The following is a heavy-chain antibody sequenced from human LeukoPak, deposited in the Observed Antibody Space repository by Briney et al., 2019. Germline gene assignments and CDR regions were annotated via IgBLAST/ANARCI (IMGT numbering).Heavy chain of an antibody. V-gene: IGHV1-2*06. CDR1: GYTFTGYY. J-gene: IGHJ4*02. CDR3: ARLSDYAWGSYPANYFDF. D-gene: IGHD3-16*02. Sequence: ASVKVSCKASGYTFTGYYMHWVRQAPGQGLEWMGRINPNSGGTNYAQKFQGRVTMTRDTSISTAYMELSRLRSDDTAVYYCARLSDYAWGSYPANYFDFWGQGALVTVSS. CDR2: INPNSGGT.